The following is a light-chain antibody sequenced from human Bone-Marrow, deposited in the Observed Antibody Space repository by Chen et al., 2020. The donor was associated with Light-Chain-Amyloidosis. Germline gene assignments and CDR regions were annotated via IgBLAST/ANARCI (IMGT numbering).Light chain of an antibody. J-gene: IGLJ3*02. V-gene: IGLV2-8*01. CDR3: SSYAGSNNLV. Sequence: QSALTQPPSASGSPGQSVTISCTGTSSDVGGYNYVSWYQHHTGNAPQLLLFAVSTRPSGVPDRFSGSKSGSTASLTVSGLQAEDEADYYCSSYAGSNNLVFGRGTKLTVL. CDR2: AVS. CDR1: SSDVGGYNY.